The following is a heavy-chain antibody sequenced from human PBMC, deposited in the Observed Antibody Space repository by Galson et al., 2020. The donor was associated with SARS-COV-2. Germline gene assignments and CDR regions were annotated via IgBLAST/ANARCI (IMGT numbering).Heavy chain of an antibody. J-gene: IGHJ6*02. D-gene: IGHD3-3*01. CDR3: AKDLAYDFWSQGYYGMDV. CDR1: GFTFSSYG. V-gene: IGHV3-33*06. Sequence: GGSLRLSCAASGFTFSSYGMHWVRQAPGKGLEWVAVIWYDGSNKYYADSVKGRFTISRDNSKNTLYLQMNSLRAEDTAVYYCAKDLAYDFWSQGYYGMDVWGQGTTVTVSS. CDR2: IWYDGSNK.